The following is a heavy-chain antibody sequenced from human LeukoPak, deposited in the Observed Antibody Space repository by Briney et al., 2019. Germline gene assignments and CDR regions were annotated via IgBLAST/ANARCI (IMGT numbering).Heavy chain of an antibody. CDR2: FDPEDGET. D-gene: IGHD2-2*01. V-gene: IGHV1-24*01. Sequence: ASAKVSCKVSGYTLTELSMHWVRQAPGKGLEWMGGFDPEDGETIYAQKFQGRVTMTTDTSTSTAYMELRSLRSDDTAVYYCAKVHCISTNCNHIWAYFDYWGQGALVTVSS. J-gene: IGHJ4*02. CDR1: GYTLTELS. CDR3: AKVHCISTNCNHIWAYFDY.